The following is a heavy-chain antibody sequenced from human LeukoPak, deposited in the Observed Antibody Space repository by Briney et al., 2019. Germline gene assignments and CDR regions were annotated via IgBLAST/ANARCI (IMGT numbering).Heavy chain of an antibody. CDR2: IYYSGST. D-gene: IGHD3-10*01. V-gene: IGHV4-59*12. Sequence: KPSETLSLTCTVSGGSISSYHWSWIRQPPGKGLEWIGYIYYSGSTNYNPSLKSRVTISVDTSKNRFSLQLNSVTPEDTAVYYCARGSYLEYWGQGTLVTVSS. CDR1: GGSISSYH. CDR3: ARGSYLEY. J-gene: IGHJ4*02.